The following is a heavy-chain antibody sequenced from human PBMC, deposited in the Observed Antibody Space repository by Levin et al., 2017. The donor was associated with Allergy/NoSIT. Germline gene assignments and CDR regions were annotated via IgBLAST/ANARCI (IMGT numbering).Heavy chain of an antibody. CDR1: GFTFSSYA. Sequence: QPGGSLRLSCAASGFTFSSYAMHWVRQAPGKGLEWVAVISYDGSNKYYADSVKGRFTISRDNSKNTLYLQMNSLRAEDTAVYYCARSPAIVGATTYGYYYGMDVWGQGTTVTVSS. J-gene: IGHJ6*02. D-gene: IGHD1-26*01. V-gene: IGHV3-30-3*01. CDR2: ISYDGSNK. CDR3: ARSPAIVGATTYGYYYGMDV.